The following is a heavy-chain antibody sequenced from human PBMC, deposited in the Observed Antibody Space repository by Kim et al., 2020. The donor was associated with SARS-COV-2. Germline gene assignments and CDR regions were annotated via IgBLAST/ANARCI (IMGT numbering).Heavy chain of an antibody. Sequence: GGSLRLSCAASGFAFNTQSMHWVRQTPGKGLEWVSSIISSGDTVYYADSVKGRFTISRDNAKNSLYLQMNSLRAEDTAVYYCARGRGEKHQRSHWFDIWGQESLLSVST. CDR1: GFAFNTQS. CDR3: ARGRGEKHQRSHWFDI. D-gene: IGHD1-26*01. J-gene: IGHJ5*01. V-gene: IGHV3-48*04. CDR2: IISSGDTV.